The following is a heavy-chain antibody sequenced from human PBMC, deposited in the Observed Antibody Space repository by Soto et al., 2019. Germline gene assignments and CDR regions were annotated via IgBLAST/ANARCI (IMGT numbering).Heavy chain of an antibody. CDR1: GFTFSTYA. CDR3: AKARNYDFWSGYDNWFDP. D-gene: IGHD3-3*01. J-gene: IGHJ5*02. CDR2: MSGSGGNT. V-gene: IGHV3-23*01. Sequence: GGSLRLSCTASGFTFSTYAMGWVRQVPGKGLEWVSGMSGSGGNTYYADSVKGRFTIPRDNSRNTLYLQMNSLRAEDTAIYYCAKARNYDFWSGYDNWFDPWGQGTLVTVSS.